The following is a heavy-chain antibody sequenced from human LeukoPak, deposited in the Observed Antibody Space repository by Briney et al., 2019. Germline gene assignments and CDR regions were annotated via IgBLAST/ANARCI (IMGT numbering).Heavy chain of an antibody. V-gene: IGHV3-74*01. Sequence: GGSLRLSCAASGFTFSDYWMHWVRHAPGKGLVWVSRIHSDAISTTYADSVKGRFTISRDNAKSTLFLQMNSLGADDTAVYYCVRDIRDCSTCDPRFDPWGQGTLVTVSS. CDR1: GFTFSDYW. D-gene: IGHD2-2*01. CDR3: VRDIRDCSTCDPRFDP. J-gene: IGHJ5*02. CDR2: IHSDAIST.